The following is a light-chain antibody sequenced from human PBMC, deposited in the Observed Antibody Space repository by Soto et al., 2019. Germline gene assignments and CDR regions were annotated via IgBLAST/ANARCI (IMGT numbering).Light chain of an antibody. Sequence: QSVLTQPPSVSAAPGQKVTISCSGSNSNIGNNYVSWYRQLPGTAPKLLIYDNNERPSRIPDRFSGSKSGTSATLSITGLQTGDEADYYCATWDSSLSAGVFGGGTKVTVL. V-gene: IGLV1-51*01. CDR2: DNN. CDR1: NSNIGNNY. J-gene: IGLJ2*01. CDR3: ATWDSSLSAGV.